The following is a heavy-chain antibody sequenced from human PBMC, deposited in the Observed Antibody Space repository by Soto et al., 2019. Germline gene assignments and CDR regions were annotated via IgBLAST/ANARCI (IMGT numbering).Heavy chain of an antibody. D-gene: IGHD5-12*01. J-gene: IGHJ6*02. CDR3: AREGVAPYYYYGMDV. V-gene: IGHV1-18*01. CDR1: GYTFTRSG. CDR2: ISTYNGDT. Sequence: ASLKVSCKPSGYTFTRSGISWVRQAPGQGLEWMGWISTYNGDTNYAQTFQGRVTMTTDTSTSTVHMEVRSLRSDDTAVYYCAREGVAPYYYYGMDVWGQGTPVTVSS.